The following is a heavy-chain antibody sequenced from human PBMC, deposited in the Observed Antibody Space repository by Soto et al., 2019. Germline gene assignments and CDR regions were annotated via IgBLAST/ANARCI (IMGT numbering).Heavy chain of an antibody. CDR1: GGSISSYY. CDR2: IYTSGST. D-gene: IGHD6-13*01. Sequence: SETLSLTCTVSGGSISSYYWSWIRQPPGKGLEWIGYIYTSGSTNYNPSLKSRVTMSVDTSKNQFSLKLSSVTAADTAVYYCARGLIAAAGTQYYYYYGMDVWGQGTTVTVSS. J-gene: IGHJ6*02. V-gene: IGHV4-4*08. CDR3: ARGLIAAAGTQYYYYYGMDV.